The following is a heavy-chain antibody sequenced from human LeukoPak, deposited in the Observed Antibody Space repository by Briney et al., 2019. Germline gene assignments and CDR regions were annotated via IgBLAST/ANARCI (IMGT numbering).Heavy chain of an antibody. CDR2: IYYSGST. CDR3: AREDSSGCLDY. CDR1: GGSISSYY. V-gene: IGHV4-59*01. J-gene: IGHJ4*02. D-gene: IGHD6-19*01. Sequence: SETLSLTCTVSGGSISSYYWSWIRQPPGKGLEWIGYIYYSGSTNYNPSLESRVTISVDTSKNQFSLKLSSVTAADTAVYYCAREDSSGCLDYWGQGTLVTVSS.